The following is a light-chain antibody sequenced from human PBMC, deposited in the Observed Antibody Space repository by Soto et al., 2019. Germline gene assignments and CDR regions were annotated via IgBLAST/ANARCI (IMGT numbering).Light chain of an antibody. CDR3: QQYGTSLT. CDR2: AAS. Sequence: IVLTQSPGTLSLSPGQGATLSCRASQTIKNNFLAWYQQRPGQAPRLLIHAASIRATDTPDRFTGSASGTDFSLIISRLEPEDFAVYYCQQYGTSLTFGGGTRVQIK. J-gene: IGKJ4*01. V-gene: IGKV3-20*01. CDR1: QTIKNNF.